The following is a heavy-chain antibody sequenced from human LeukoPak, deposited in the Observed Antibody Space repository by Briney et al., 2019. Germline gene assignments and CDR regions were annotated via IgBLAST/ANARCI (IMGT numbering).Heavy chain of an antibody. D-gene: IGHD3-10*01. CDR3: AKGDYYGSGPFDY. Sequence: GGSLRLSCAASGFTFSSYAMSWVRQAPGKGLEWVSAFSGSGGSTYYADSVKGRFTISRDNSKNTLYLQMNSLRAEDTAVYYCAKGDYYGSGPFDYWGQGTLVTVSS. V-gene: IGHV3-23*01. CDR1: GFTFSSYA. J-gene: IGHJ4*02. CDR2: FSGSGGST.